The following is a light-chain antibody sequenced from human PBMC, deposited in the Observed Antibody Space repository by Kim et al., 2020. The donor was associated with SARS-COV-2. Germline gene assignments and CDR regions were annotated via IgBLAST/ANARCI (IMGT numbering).Light chain of an antibody. CDR3: QQYKDWAPLT. CDR1: QSVLRD. V-gene: IGKV3-15*01. J-gene: IGKJ4*01. CDR2: GAS. Sequence: VSPGEGATLSCRASQSVLRDLAWYQQKPGQAPRLLIYGASTRATDIPARFSGSGSGTEFTLTISGLQSEDFAVYYCQQYKDWAPLTFGGGTKLEI.